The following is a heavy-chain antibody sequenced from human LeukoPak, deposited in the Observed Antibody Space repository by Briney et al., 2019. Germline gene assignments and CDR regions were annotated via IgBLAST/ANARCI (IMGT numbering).Heavy chain of an antibody. J-gene: IGHJ4*02. CDR3: ATNAEAGYYDSSGYLNY. Sequence: GESLKISCKGSGYSFTSYWIGWVRQMPGKGLEWMEIIYPGDSDTRYSPSFQGQVTISADKSISTAYLQWSSLKASDTAMYYCATNAEAGYYDSSGYLNYWGQGTLVTVSS. D-gene: IGHD3-22*01. V-gene: IGHV5-51*01. CDR2: IYPGDSDT. CDR1: GYSFTSYW.